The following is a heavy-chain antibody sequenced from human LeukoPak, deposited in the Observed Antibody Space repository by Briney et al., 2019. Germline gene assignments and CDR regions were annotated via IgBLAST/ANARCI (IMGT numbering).Heavy chain of an antibody. Sequence: VASVKVSCKASGYTFTSYGISWVRQAPGQGLEWMGWISAYNGNTNYAQKLQGRVTMTTDTSTGTAYMELRSLRSDDTAVYYCARDLARYYYDSSGYYYFDYWGQGTLVTVSS. CDR2: ISAYNGNT. D-gene: IGHD3-22*01. J-gene: IGHJ4*02. CDR1: GYTFTSYG. V-gene: IGHV1-18*01. CDR3: ARDLARYYYDSSGYYYFDY.